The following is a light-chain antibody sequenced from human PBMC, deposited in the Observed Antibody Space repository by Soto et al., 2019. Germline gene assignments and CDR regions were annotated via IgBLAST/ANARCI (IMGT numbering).Light chain of an antibody. Sequence: DIQMTQSPSTLSASVGDRVTITCRASQSISSWLAWYQQKPGKAPKLLIQKASSLESGVPSRFSGSGSGTEFTLTISSLQPDDFANYYCQQYNTYWTFGQGTKVEIK. CDR1: QSISSW. CDR3: QQYNTYWT. J-gene: IGKJ1*01. CDR2: KAS. V-gene: IGKV1-5*03.